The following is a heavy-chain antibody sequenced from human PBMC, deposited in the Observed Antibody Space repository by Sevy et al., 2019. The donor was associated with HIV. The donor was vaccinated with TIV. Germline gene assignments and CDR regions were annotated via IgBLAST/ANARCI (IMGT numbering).Heavy chain of an antibody. J-gene: IGHJ4*02. CDR3: ARGQVATIPNFDY. CDR2: INPNSGVT. CDR1: GYTLTAFY. D-gene: IGHD5-12*01. V-gene: IGHV1-2*02. Sequence: ASLKVSCKTSGYTLTAFYIHWVRQPPGQGLEWMGWINPNSGVTHYAQNFQGRVTLTRDTSISTAYMELSRLRFDDTAVYYCARGQVATIPNFDYWGQGTLVTVSS.